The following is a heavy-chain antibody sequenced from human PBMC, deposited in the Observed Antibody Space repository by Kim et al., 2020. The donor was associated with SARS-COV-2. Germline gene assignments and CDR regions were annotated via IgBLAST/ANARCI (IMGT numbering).Heavy chain of an antibody. V-gene: IGHV4-39*01. CDR2: IYYSGST. D-gene: IGHD3-22*01. Sequence: SETLSLTCTVSGGSISSSSYYWGWIRQPPGKGLEWIGSIYYSGSTYYNPSLKSRVTISVDTSKNQFSLKLSSVTAADTAVYYCARQAAGWSYDSSGYQLEGFDYWGQGTLVTVSS. CDR3: ARQAAGWSYDSSGYQLEGFDY. J-gene: IGHJ4*02. CDR1: GGSISSSSYY.